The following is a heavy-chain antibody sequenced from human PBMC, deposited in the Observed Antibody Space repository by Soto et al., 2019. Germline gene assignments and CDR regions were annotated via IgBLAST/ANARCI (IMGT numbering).Heavy chain of an antibody. Sequence: GGSLRLSCAASGFTFSSYSMNWVRQAPGKGLEWVSYISSSSSTIYYADSVKGRFTISRDNAKNSLYLQMNSLRDEDTAVYYCARDPAYIVLMVYAEPDYGMDVWGQGTTVTVSS. J-gene: IGHJ6*02. CDR1: GFTFSSYS. CDR2: ISSSSSTI. V-gene: IGHV3-48*02. D-gene: IGHD2-8*01. CDR3: ARDPAYIVLMVYAEPDYGMDV.